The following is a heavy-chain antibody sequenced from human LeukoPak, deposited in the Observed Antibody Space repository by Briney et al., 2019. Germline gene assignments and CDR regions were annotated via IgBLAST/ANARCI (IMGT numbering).Heavy chain of an antibody. CDR3: ARGVTSWPQGPYHFDY. Sequence: PGGSLRLSCAVSGFTFSDYAMHWVRQAPGKGLEWVASIQSKVNEKYSSDSLKGRFTISRDNSKNTLYLQMNTVRPEDTAVFYCARGVTSWPQGPYHFDYWGQGILITVSS. CDR2: IQSKVNEK. D-gene: IGHD2-2*01. J-gene: IGHJ4*02. V-gene: IGHV3-30*02. CDR1: GFTFSDYA.